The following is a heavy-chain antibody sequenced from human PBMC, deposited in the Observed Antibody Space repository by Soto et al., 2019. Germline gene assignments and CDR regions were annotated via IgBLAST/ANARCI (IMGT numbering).Heavy chain of an antibody. CDR1: GYSFTSYW. Sequence: GESLRISCTSSGYSFTSYWIGWVRQMPGKGLEWMGIIYPGDSDTRYSPSFQGQVTISADKSISTAYLQWSSLKASDTAMYYCARLAYCGGDCSNDAFDIWGQGTMVTVSS. J-gene: IGHJ3*02. CDR3: ARLAYCGGDCSNDAFDI. D-gene: IGHD2-21*02. V-gene: IGHV5-51*01. CDR2: IYPGDSDT.